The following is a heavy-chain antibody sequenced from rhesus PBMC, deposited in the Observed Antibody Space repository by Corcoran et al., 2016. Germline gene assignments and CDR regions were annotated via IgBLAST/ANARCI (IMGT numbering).Heavy chain of an antibody. V-gene: IGHV1-111*02. CDR1: GYTFTDYY. CDR2: VDPEDGEA. D-gene: IGHD2-21*01. J-gene: IGHJ4*01. CDR3: ATSYCTGSGCYDDGGFDY. Sequence: EVQLVQSGAEVKKPGASVKISCKASGYTFTDYYLHWVRQAPGKGLEWMRRVDPEDGEAIPAQKFQDRVNITADTSTDTAYMELSSLRSEDTAVYYCATSYCTGSGCYDDGGFDYWGQGVLVTVSS.